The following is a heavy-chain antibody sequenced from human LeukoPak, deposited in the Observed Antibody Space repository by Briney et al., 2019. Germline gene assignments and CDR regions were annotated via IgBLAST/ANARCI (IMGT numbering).Heavy chain of an antibody. J-gene: IGHJ5*02. V-gene: IGHV4-34*01. CDR2: INHSGST. D-gene: IGHD3-10*01. Sequence: SETLSLTCAVYGGSFSGYYWSWIRQPPGKGLEWIGEINHSGSTNYNPSLESRVTISVDTSKNQFSLKLSSVTAADTAVYYCARGSLWFPWGQGTLVTVSS. CDR3: ARGSLWFP. CDR1: GGSFSGYY.